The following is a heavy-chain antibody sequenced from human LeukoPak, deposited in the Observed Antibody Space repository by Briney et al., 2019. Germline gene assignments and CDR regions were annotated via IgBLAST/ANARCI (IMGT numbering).Heavy chain of an antibody. CDR1: GYTFTSYG. CDR3: TAYDSSGYIDH. D-gene: IGHD3-22*01. V-gene: IGHV1-18*01. Sequence: ASLKDSCTASGYTFTSYGVSWVRLAPGQGLEWMRWISAYNGNTNYAQKLQGRVTMTTDTSTSTAYMELRSLRSDDTAVYYCTAYDSSGYIDHWGQGTLVTVSS. J-gene: IGHJ4*02. CDR2: ISAYNGNT.